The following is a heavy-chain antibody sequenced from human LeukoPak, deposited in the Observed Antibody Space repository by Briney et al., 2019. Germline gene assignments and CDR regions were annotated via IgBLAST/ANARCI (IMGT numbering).Heavy chain of an antibody. D-gene: IGHD2-8*01. Sequence: GGSLRLSCAASGFTFSSYGMHWVRQAPGKGLEWVAFIRYDGSNKYYADSVKGRFTISRDNSKNTLYLQMNSLRAEDTAVYYCAKASRARDPRPGVMDVWGKGTTVTVSS. V-gene: IGHV3-30*02. J-gene: IGHJ6*04. CDR1: GFTFSSYG. CDR3: AKASRARDPRPGVMDV. CDR2: IRYDGSNK.